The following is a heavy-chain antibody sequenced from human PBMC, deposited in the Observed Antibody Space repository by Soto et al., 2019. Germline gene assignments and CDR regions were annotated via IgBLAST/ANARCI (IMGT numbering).Heavy chain of an antibody. J-gene: IGHJ4*02. Sequence: GESLKISCKGSGYSFTSYWIGWVRQMPGKGLEWMGIIYPGDSDTRYSPSFQGQVTISADKSISTAYLQWSSLKASDTAMYYCARLRYCSSTSCYAFDYWGQGTLVTVSS. D-gene: IGHD2-2*01. CDR1: GYSFTSYW. V-gene: IGHV5-51*01. CDR3: ARLRYCSSTSCYAFDY. CDR2: IYPGDSDT.